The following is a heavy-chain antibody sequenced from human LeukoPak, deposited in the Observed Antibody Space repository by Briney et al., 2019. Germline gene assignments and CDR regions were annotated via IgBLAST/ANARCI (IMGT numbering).Heavy chain of an antibody. J-gene: IGHJ4*02. CDR2: ISAYNGNK. D-gene: IGHD3-22*01. CDR1: GYTFTSYG. CDR3: ARGRTYYYDSSGYYPLGY. Sequence: ASVKVSCKASGYTFTSYGISWVRQAPGQGLEWMGWISAYNGNKNYAQKLQGRVTMTTDTSTSTAYMELRSLRSDDTAVYYCARGRTYYYDSSGYYPLGYWGQGTLVTVSS. V-gene: IGHV1-18*01.